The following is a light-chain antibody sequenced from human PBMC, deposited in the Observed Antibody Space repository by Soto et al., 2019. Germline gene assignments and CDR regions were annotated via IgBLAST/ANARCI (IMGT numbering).Light chain of an antibody. CDR2: AAS. Sequence: DIQMTQSPSSLSASVGDRVTITCRASQTISSYLNWYQQTPGKAPKPLIYAASSLQSGVPSRFSGSGSGTDFTLTISSLQPADFATYYCQQSYSTPLTFGGGTKVEI. V-gene: IGKV1-39*01. CDR3: QQSYSTPLT. CDR1: QTISSY. J-gene: IGKJ4*01.